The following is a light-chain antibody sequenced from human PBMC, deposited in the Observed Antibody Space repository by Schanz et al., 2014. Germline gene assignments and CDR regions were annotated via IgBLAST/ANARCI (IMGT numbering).Light chain of an antibody. Sequence: EIVMTQSPATLSVSPGERVTLSCKASQSISNKLAWYQQKPGQAPRLLIYSASTRATGIPARFSGSGSGTDFTLTISRLEPEDFAVYYCQRYGSSPTFGGGTKVEIK. CDR1: QSISNK. CDR3: QRYGSSPT. J-gene: IGKJ4*01. V-gene: IGKV3-15*01. CDR2: SAS.